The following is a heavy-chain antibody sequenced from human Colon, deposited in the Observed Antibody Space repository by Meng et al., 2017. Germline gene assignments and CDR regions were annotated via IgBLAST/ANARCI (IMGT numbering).Heavy chain of an antibody. CDR1: GGSISNYY. V-gene: IGHV4-59*01. Sequence: VQPQEPCPGLVKPSETLSLTCTGSGGSISNYYWSWSRQPPGKGLEWIGYSYYSGTTNYNPSLMSRVTISIDTSKNQFSLKLNSVTAADTAVYYCAGDSSGYNWLDPWGQGTLVTVSS. CDR3: AGDSSGYNWLDP. D-gene: IGHD6-19*01. J-gene: IGHJ5*02. CDR2: SYYSGTT.